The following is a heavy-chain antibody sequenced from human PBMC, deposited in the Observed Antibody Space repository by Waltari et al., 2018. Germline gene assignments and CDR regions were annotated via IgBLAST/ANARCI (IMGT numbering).Heavy chain of an antibody. CDR2: ISFDGSNR. D-gene: IGHD2-2*01. Sequence: QVHLVESGGGVVQPGGSLRLPWGASGFTFPSYGIPWVRQAPGRGLEWVAFISFDGSNRYYADSVKGRFTISRDNNENTLYLQMSSLRAEDTAVYYCAKEGNVVVVPAAIVDYWGQGTLVTVSS. V-gene: IGHV3-30*02. J-gene: IGHJ4*02. CDR3: AKEGNVVVVPAAIVDY. CDR1: GFTFPSYG.